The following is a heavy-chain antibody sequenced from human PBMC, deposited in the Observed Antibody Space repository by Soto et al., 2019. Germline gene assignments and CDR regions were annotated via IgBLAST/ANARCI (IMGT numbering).Heavy chain of an antibody. D-gene: IGHD3-10*01. CDR1: GFTFSTYG. J-gene: IGHJ4*02. Sequence: GGSLRLSCAASGFTFSTYGMHWVRQAPGKGLEWVAVISYDGSNKYYADSVKGRFTISRDNSKNTLYLQMNSLRAEDTAVYYCAKDPMVRGVIMSYYFDYWGQGTLVTVSS. CDR2: ISYDGSNK. V-gene: IGHV3-30*18. CDR3: AKDPMVRGVIMSYYFDY.